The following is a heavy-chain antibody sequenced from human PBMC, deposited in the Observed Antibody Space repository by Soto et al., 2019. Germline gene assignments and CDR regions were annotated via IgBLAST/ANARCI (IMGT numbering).Heavy chain of an antibody. Sequence: QVQLVESGGGVVQPGRSLRLSCAASGFTFSSYGMHWVRQAPGKGLEWVAVISYDGSNKYYADSVKGRFTISRDNAKNTLYLQMNSLRAEDTAVYYWAQDLKGDYGDPNWFDPWGQGNLVTVSS. D-gene: IGHD4-17*01. CDR1: GFTFSSYG. J-gene: IGHJ5*02. CDR2: ISYDGSNK. V-gene: IGHV3-30*18. CDR3: AQDLKGDYGDPNWFDP.